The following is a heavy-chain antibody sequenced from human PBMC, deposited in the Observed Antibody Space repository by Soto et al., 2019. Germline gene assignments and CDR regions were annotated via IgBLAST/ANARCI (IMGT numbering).Heavy chain of an antibody. V-gene: IGHV2-26*01. CDR2: IFSNDEK. D-gene: IGHD3-16*02. J-gene: IGHJ6*02. CDR3: ARVERSWPFVGMDG. Sequence: SGPTLVNPTETLTLTCTVSGISLSNARMGVSWIRQPPGKALEWLAHIFSNDEKSYSTSLKSRLTISKDTSKSQVVLTMINVDPVDTATYPFARVERSWPFVGMDGGGQGTTVTVSS. CDR1: GISLSNARMG.